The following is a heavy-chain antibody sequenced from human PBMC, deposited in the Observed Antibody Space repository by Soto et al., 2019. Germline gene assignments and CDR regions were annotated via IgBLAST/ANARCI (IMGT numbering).Heavy chain of an antibody. CDR2: INHSGST. CDR3: ASGSRYSSSWLDY. Sequence: KPSETLSLTCAVYGGSFSGYYWSWIRQPPGKGLEWIGEINHSGSTNYNPSLKSRVTISVDTSKNQFSLKLSSVTAADTAVYYCASGSRYSSSWLDYWGQGTLVTVSS. V-gene: IGHV4-34*01. D-gene: IGHD6-13*01. J-gene: IGHJ4*02. CDR1: GGSFSGYY.